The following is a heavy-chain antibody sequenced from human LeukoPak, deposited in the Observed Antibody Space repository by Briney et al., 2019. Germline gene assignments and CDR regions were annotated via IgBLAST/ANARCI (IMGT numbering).Heavy chain of an antibody. CDR1: GFTFSTYW. V-gene: IGHV3-21*01. CDR2: ISSSSSYI. D-gene: IGHD3-3*02. CDR3: ARSIKGYYYYYMDV. Sequence: GGSLRLSCAASGFTFSTYWMSWVRQAPGKGLEWVSSISSSSSYIYYADSVKGRFTISRDNAKNSLYLQMNSLRAEDTAVYYCARSIKGYYYYYMDVWGKGTTVTVSS. J-gene: IGHJ6*03.